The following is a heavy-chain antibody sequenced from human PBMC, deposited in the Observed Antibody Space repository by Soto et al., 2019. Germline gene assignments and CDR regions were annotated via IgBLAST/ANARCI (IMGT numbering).Heavy chain of an antibody. J-gene: IGHJ4*02. CDR3: ARGVSAGVDY. D-gene: IGHD1-26*01. Sequence: ASVRVSCKASGYSFTSLDINWVRQTAGQGLEWMGWMEPSTGTTGYAQKFQGRVTMTRDTSINTAYMELTTLTSDDTAFYYCARGVSAGVDYWGQGTLVTVSS. V-gene: IGHV1-8*01. CDR1: GYSFTSLD. CDR2: MEPSTGTT.